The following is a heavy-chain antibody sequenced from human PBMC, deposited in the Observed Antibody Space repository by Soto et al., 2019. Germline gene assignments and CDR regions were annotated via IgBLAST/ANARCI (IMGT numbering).Heavy chain of an antibody. CDR3: VRASGYDYNYYSYYMDV. D-gene: IGHD5-12*01. Sequence: PGGSLRLSCAASGFTFSSYAMSWVRQAPGKGLEGVSAISGSGGSTHYADSVKGRFTISRDNSKNTLYVQMNSLRVEDTAAYHCVRASGYDYNYYSYYMDVWGKGTTVTVSS. CDR1: GFTFSSYA. J-gene: IGHJ6*03. CDR2: ISGSGGST. V-gene: IGHV3-23*01.